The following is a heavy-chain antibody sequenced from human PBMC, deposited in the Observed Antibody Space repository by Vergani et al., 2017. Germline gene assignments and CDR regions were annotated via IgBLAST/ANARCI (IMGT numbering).Heavy chain of an antibody. J-gene: IGHJ4*02. Sequence: QVQLQESGPGLVKPSQTLSLTCSVSGDSISSGVYYWNWIRQHPGKGLEWICYIYSTWSTHHNPSLRRLINMSVDTSKNQFSLKLNSVTAADTAMYYCARMGGYDEGDAFRIGYFDSWGQGILVTVSS. CDR3: ARMGGYDEGDAFRIGYFDS. V-gene: IGHV4-31*01. CDR1: GDSISSGVYY. D-gene: IGHD3-22*01. CDR2: IYSTWST.